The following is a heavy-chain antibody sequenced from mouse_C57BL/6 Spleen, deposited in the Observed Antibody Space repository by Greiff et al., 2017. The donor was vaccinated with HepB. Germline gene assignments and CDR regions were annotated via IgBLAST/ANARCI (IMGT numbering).Heavy chain of an antibody. CDR3: ARQDHYYGSLYYYAMDY. CDR1: GFTFSSYT. D-gene: IGHD1-1*01. Sequence: EVQGVESGGGLVKPGGSLKLSCAASGFTFSSYTMSWVRQTPEQRLEWVATISGGGGNTYYPDSVKGRFTLSRDNAKNTLYLQMSSLRSEDTALYYCARQDHYYGSLYYYAMDYWGQGTSVTVSS. V-gene: IGHV5-9*01. J-gene: IGHJ4*01. CDR2: ISGGGGNT.